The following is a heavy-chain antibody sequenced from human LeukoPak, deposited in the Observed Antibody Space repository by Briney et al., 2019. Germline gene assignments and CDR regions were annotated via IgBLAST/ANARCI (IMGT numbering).Heavy chain of an antibody. D-gene: IGHD5-24*01. CDR2: ISSSRSYI. J-gene: IGHJ4*02. CDR1: GFTFSSYS. CDR3: ARDGVRDGLYFDR. Sequence: GGSLRLSCAASGFTFSSYSMNWVRQAPGKGLEWVSSISSSRSYIYYADSVKGRFTISRDNAKNSLYLQMNSLRDEDTAVYSCARDGVRDGLYFDRWGQGTLVTVSS. V-gene: IGHV3-21*01.